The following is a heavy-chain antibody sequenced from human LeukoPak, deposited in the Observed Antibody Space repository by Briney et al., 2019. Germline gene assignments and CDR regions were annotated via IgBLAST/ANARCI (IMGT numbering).Heavy chain of an antibody. J-gene: IGHJ6*03. D-gene: IGHD2-2*01. Sequence: SETLSLTCTVSGGSIRSGDYYWTWIRQPPGKGLEWIGYIYYSGSTNYNSSLKSRVTISVDTSKNQFSLKLSSVTAADTAVYYCARAQSTSVPYYMDVWGKGTTVTVSS. V-gene: IGHV4-61*08. CDR1: GGSIRSGDYY. CDR2: IYYSGST. CDR3: ARAQSTSVPYYMDV.